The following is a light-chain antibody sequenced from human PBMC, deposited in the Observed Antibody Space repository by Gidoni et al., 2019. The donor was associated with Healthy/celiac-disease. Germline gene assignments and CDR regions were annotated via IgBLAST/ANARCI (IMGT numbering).Light chain of an antibody. Sequence: DIVMTQSPLSLPVTPGEPASISCRSSQSLLHSNGYNYLDWYLQKPGQSPQLLIYLGSNRASGVPDRFSCSGSGTDFTLKISRVEAEDVGVYYCMQALQTPGTFGQGTKLEIK. V-gene: IGKV2-28*01. CDR2: LGS. CDR1: QSLLHSNGYNY. J-gene: IGKJ2*02. CDR3: MQALQTPGT.